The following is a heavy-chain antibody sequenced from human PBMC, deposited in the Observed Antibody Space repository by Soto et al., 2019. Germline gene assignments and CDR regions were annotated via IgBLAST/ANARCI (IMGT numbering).Heavy chain of an antibody. CDR2: ISDSGDST. CDR1: GFIFSSYA. D-gene: IGHD2-15*01. V-gene: IGHV3-23*01. Sequence: PGGSLRLSCAASGFIFSSYAMSWVRQAPGKGPEWVSGISDSGDSTYYEDSVKGRFTISRDNSKNTLYLQMNSLRAEDTAVYYCAKDRSVVAAYWYFDLWGRGTLVTVSS. CDR3: AKDRSVVAAYWYFDL. J-gene: IGHJ2*01.